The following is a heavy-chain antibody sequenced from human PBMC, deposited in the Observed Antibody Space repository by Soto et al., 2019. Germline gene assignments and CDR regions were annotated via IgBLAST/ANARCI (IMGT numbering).Heavy chain of an antibody. CDR3: ATRSPAFDY. V-gene: IGHV1-18*01. CDR2: ISTSKGNT. Sequence: QVQLVQSGPEVKKPGAAVKVSCKTSGYTFTTSGISWVRQAPGQGLEWMGWISTSKGNTNYAQKFQGRVTMTTDTSTSTAYMELRSLRSDDTAVYFCATRSPAFDYWGQGTLVTVSS. J-gene: IGHJ4*02. CDR1: GYTFTTSG.